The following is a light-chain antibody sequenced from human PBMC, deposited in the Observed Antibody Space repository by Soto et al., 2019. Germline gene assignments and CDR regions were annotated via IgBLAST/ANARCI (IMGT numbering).Light chain of an antibody. Sequence: DIKMTQSPSTLSASVGERVTITCRASQSISSRVAWYQQKPGKAPKLLIYDASNLETWVPSRFSRSGSGTDFTFTISSQQPEDIATYYCQQYDNPPTFGGGTKVDI. CDR3: QQYDNPPT. CDR2: DAS. CDR1: QSISSR. V-gene: IGKV1-33*01. J-gene: IGKJ4*02.